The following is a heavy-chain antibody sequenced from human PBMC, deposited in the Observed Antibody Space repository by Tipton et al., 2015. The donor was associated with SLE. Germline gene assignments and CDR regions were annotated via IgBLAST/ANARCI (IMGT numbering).Heavy chain of an antibody. CDR1: GGSISSGDYY. Sequence: GLVKPSETLSLTCTVSGGSISSGDYYWSWIRQPPGKGLEWIGSIYYSGSTYYNPSLKSRVTISVDTSKNQFSLKLSSVTAADTAVYYCARGMSDYFSSPGDYWGQGTQVTVSS. CDR2: IYYSGST. J-gene: IGHJ4*02. V-gene: IGHV4-39*07. CDR3: ARGMSDYFSSPGDY. D-gene: IGHD2-2*01.